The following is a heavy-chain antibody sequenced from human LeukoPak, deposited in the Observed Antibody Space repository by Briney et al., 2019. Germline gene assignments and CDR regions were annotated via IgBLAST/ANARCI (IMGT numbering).Heavy chain of an antibody. D-gene: IGHD1-1*01. CDR3: GKDWKLDY. CDR1: GFTFNNYA. V-gene: IGHV3-23*01. J-gene: IGHJ4*02. CDR2: ISDNGDDT. Sequence: GGSLRLSCAASGFTFNNYAMSWVRQAPGKGLEWVSAISDNGDDTKYADSVKGRSTISRDNSKNTLYLQMNSLRAEDTAIYYCGKDWKLDYWGQGTLVTVSS.